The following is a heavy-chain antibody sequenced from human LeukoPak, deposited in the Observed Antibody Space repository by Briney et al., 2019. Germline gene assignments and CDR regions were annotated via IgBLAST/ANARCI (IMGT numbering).Heavy chain of an antibody. CDR2: IKQDGSEK. CDR1: GFTFSSYW. D-gene: IGHD3-10*01. J-gene: IGHJ4*02. V-gene: IGHV3-7*01. Sequence: GGSLRLSCAASGFTFSSYWMSWVRQAPGKGLEWVANIKQDGSEKYYVDSVKGRFTISRDNAKNSLYLQMNSLRAEDTAVYYCARERVVHGSGSYCYYFDYWGQGTLVTVSS. CDR3: ARERVVHGSGSYCYYFDY.